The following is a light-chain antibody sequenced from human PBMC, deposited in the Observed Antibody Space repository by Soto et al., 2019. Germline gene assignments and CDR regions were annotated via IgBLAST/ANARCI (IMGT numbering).Light chain of an antibody. CDR1: QSVSSNY. CDR2: GTS. Sequence: ESVLTQSPGTLSLSPGERATLSCRASQSVSSNYLAWYQPKPGQAPRVLIYGTSSRASGVPERFSGGGSGTDFPLTSTRLEPEDFAVYYCQQYGSSLFTFGPGTKVDFK. CDR3: QQYGSSLFT. J-gene: IGKJ3*01. V-gene: IGKV3-20*01.